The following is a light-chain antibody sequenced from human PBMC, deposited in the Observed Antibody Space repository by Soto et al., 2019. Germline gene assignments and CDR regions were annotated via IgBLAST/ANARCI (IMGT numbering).Light chain of an antibody. V-gene: IGKV3-20*01. CDR2: GVS. CDR1: QSVSHNY. Sequence: EIVLTQSPGTLSLSPGERATLSCRASQSVSHNYIAWYQQRPGQAPRLLLYGVSTRAPGVPDRFSGSGSGTDFPLTIFTLEPEDFAVYFCQHYGSSQFTFGPGTKVDI. J-gene: IGKJ3*01. CDR3: QHYGSSQFT.